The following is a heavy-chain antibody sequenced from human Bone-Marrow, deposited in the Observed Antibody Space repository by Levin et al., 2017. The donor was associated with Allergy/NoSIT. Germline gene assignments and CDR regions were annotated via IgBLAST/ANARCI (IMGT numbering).Heavy chain of an antibody. CDR2: ISGSGGST. V-gene: IGHV3-23*01. D-gene: IGHD6-13*01. CDR1: GFTFSSYA. J-gene: IGHJ4*02. Sequence: GGSLRLSCAASGFTFSSYAMSWVRQAPGKGLEWVSAISGSGGSTYYADSVKGRFTISRDNSKNTLYLQMNSLRAEDTAVYYCAKVRLEGWAAAGTGFDYWGQGTLVTVSS. CDR3: AKVRLEGWAAAGTGFDY.